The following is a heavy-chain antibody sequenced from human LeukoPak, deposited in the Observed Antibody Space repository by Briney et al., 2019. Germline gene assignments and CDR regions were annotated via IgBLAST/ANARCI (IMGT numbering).Heavy chain of an antibody. D-gene: IGHD2-2*01. V-gene: IGHV4-61*02. Sequence: SQTLSLTCTVSGGSISSGSYYWSWIRQPAGKGLEWIGRIYTSGSTNYNPSLKSRVTISVDTSKNQFSLKLSSVTAADTAVHYCARGLPCSSTSCYLDYWGQGTLVTVSS. CDR3: ARGLPCSSTSCYLDY. CDR1: GGSISSGSYY. CDR2: IYTSGST. J-gene: IGHJ4*02.